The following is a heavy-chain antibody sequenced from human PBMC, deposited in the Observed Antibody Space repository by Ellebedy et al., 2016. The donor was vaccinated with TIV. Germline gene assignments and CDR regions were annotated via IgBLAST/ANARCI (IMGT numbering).Heavy chain of an antibody. V-gene: IGHV4-4*07. CDR1: GGSISSNY. CDR3: ARDGGENTVKYFDY. D-gene: IGHD4-17*01. CDR2: ISASGST. J-gene: IGHJ4*02. Sequence: MPSETLSLTCSVSGGSISSNYWSWIRQPAGKGLELIGRISASGSTNYNPSLKSRVRMSIDTSKNQFSLNLNSVTAADTAVYYCARDGGENTVKYFDYWGQGALVTVSS.